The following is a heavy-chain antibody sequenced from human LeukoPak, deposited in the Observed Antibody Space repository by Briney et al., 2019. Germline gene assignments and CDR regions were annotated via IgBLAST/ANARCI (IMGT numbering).Heavy chain of an antibody. CDR1: GFSFSSYS. V-gene: IGHV3-48*01. Sequence: GGSLRLSCAASGFSFSSYSMNWVRQAPGKGLEWVSYISSSSSTIYYADSVKGRFTISRDNAKNSLYLQMNSLRAEDTALYYCARDHPLTGTTEFGWFDPWGQGTPVTVSS. CDR2: ISSSSSTI. CDR3: ARDHPLTGTTEFGWFDP. J-gene: IGHJ5*02. D-gene: IGHD1-7*01.